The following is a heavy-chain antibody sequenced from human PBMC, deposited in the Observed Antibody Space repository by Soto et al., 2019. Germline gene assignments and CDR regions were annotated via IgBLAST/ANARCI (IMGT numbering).Heavy chain of an antibody. V-gene: IGHV3-23*01. CDR1: GFTFSTYA. CDR3: ARDRYMIVAGFHFDY. Sequence: GGSLRLSCAASGFTFSTYAMGWVRQAPGKGLEWVSSISGRGTTTHYADSVKGRFTVSRDNSKNMLYLQMNSLRVEDTALYYCARDRYMIVAGFHFDYWARGMLVTVSS. J-gene: IGHJ4*02. CDR2: ISGRGTTT. D-gene: IGHD3-22*01.